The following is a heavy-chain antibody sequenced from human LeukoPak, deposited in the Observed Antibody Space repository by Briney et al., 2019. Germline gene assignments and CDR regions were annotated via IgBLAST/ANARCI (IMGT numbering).Heavy chain of an antibody. J-gene: IGHJ2*01. CDR3: ARLAPDDYGSGTYLWYFDL. Sequence: GESLKISCKGSGYSFPNYWIGWVRQMPGRGLEWMGIIFPGDSDTRYSPSFQGQVTISADKSISTAYLQWSSLKASDTAMFYCARLAPDDYGSGTYLWYFDLWGRGTLVTVSS. D-gene: IGHD3-10*01. CDR1: GYSFPNYW. V-gene: IGHV5-51*01. CDR2: IFPGDSDT.